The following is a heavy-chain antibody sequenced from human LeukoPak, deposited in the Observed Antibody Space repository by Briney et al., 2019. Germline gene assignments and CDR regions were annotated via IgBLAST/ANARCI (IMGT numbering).Heavy chain of an antibody. CDR3: ARDYCSGGSCYNDAFDI. Sequence: GGSLSSSVAPPGLTFSSYVITWVRKAPGKGLKWVQVISFDGSNKYYADSVKGRFTISRDNSKNTLYLQMNSLRAEDTAVYYCARDYCSGGSCYNDAFDIWGQGTMVTVSS. CDR2: ISFDGSNK. CDR1: GLTFSSYV. J-gene: IGHJ3*02. V-gene: IGHV3-30-3*01. D-gene: IGHD2-15*01.